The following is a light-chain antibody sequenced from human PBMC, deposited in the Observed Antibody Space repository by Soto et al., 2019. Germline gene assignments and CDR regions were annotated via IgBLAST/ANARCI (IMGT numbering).Light chain of an antibody. CDR2: AAS. V-gene: IGKV3-20*01. CDR1: QYITSRY. CDR3: QRYGDSPRT. Sequence: EIVLTQSPGTLSLSPGERATLSCRASQYITSRYIAWYQQKPGQPPRLLIYAASSRATGIPDRFGGSGSGTDFTLTISRLEPEDFAVYYCQRYGDSPRTFGQGTNLEIK. J-gene: IGKJ2*01.